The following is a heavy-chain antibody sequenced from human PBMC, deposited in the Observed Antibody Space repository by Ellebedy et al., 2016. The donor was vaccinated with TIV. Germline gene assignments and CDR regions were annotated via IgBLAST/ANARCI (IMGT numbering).Heavy chain of an antibody. V-gene: IGHV3-11*06. D-gene: IGHD3-10*01. CDR1: GFTFSDYH. CDR2: ISSSSSYI. CDR3: ARDRGHGG. J-gene: IGHJ4*02. Sequence: GGSLRLXXAASGFTFSDYHMSWIRQAPRKGLEWVSSISSSSSYIYYADSVKGRFTISRDNAKNSLYLQMNSLRAEDTAVYYCARDRGHGGWGQGTLVTVSS.